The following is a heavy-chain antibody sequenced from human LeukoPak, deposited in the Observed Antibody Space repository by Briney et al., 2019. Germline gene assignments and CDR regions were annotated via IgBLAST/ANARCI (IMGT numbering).Heavy chain of an antibody. D-gene: IGHD4-17*01. CDR3: ARDHGDYLHYYGVDV. CDR1: GYTFTGYY. CDR2: INPNSGGT. J-gene: IGHJ6*02. Sequence: GASVKVSFKASGYTFTGYYMHWVRQAPGQGLEWMGWINPNSGGTNYAQKFQGRVTMTRDTSISTAYMELSRLRSDDTAVYYCARDHGDYLHYYGVDVWGQGTTVTVSS. V-gene: IGHV1-2*02.